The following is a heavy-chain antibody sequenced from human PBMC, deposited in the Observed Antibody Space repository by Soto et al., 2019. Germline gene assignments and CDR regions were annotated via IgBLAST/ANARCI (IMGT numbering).Heavy chain of an antibody. J-gene: IGHJ4*02. Sequence: GGSLRLSCAASGFTFSDYYMSWIRQAPGKGLEWVSYISSSSSYTNYADSVKGRFTISRDNAKNSLYLQMNSLRAEDTAVYYCARDLRRAHIVATITFGYWGQGTLVTVSS. V-gene: IGHV3-11*05. CDR1: GFTFSDYY. D-gene: IGHD5-12*01. CDR2: ISSSSSYT. CDR3: ARDLRRAHIVATITFGY.